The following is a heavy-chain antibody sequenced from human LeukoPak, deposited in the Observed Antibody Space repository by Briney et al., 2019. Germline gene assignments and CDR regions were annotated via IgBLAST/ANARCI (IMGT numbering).Heavy chain of an antibody. CDR3: ARVDSYGGSY. CDR1: GITFSSYD. J-gene: IGHJ4*02. CDR2: IGTAGDP. Sequence: GGSLRLSCAASGITFSSYDMHWVRQATGKGLEWVSAIGTAGDPYYPGSVKGRFTISRENAKNSLYLQMNSLGAGDTAVYYCARVDSYGGSYWGQGTLVTVSS. D-gene: IGHD5-18*01. V-gene: IGHV3-13*05.